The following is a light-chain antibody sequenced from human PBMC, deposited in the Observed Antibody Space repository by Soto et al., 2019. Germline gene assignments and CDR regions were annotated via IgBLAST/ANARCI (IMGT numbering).Light chain of an antibody. CDR2: GAS. CDR3: QHYNNWGGT. J-gene: IGKJ4*01. Sequence: EVVMTQSPATLSVSPGERATLSCRANQTISSNLAWYQQKPGQAPRLLIYGASTRATGIPARFSGSGSGTEFTLTISSLQSEDFTVYYCQHYNNWGGTFGGGTKVDIK. CDR1: QTISSN. V-gene: IGKV3-15*01.